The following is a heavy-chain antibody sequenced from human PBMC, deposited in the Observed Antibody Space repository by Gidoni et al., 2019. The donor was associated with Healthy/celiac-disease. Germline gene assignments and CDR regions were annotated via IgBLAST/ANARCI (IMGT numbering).Heavy chain of an antibody. V-gene: IGHV1-3*01. D-gene: IGHD6-13*01. J-gene: IGHJ4*02. CDR2: INAGNGNT. Sequence: QVQLVQSGAEVKKPGASVKVSCKASGYPFTSYAMHWVRQAPGQRLEWMGWINAGNGNTKYSQKFQGRVTITRDTSASTAYMELSSLRSEDTAVYYCARTGYSRADRPFDYWGQGTLVTVSS. CDR1: GYPFTSYA. CDR3: ARTGYSRADRPFDY.